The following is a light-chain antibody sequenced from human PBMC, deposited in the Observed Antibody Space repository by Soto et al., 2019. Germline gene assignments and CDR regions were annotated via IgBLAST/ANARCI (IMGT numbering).Light chain of an antibody. CDR3: EQYGSTPLP. Sequence: EIVLTQSPGTLSLSPGERATLSCSASQSVANNYLAWYQQKPCQAPRFLMYDASSRATGIPDRFSGSGSGPDFTLTISRLEPEDFAVYYCEQYGSTPLPFGGGTKVEIK. J-gene: IGKJ4*01. CDR1: QSVANNY. CDR2: DAS. V-gene: IGKV3-20*01.